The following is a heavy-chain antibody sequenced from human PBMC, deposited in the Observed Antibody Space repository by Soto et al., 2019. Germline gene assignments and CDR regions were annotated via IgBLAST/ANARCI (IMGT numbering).Heavy chain of an antibody. CDR2: IYYSGST. V-gene: IGHV4-39*01. Sequence: SETLSLTCTVSGGSISSSSYYWGWIRQPPGKGLEWIGSIYYSGSTYYNPSLKSRVTISVDTSKNQFSLKLSSVTAADTAVYYCARQWGTGTTRLYYFDYWGQGTLVTVSS. CDR1: GGSISSSSYY. J-gene: IGHJ4*02. CDR3: ARQWGTGTTRLYYFDY. D-gene: IGHD1-1*01.